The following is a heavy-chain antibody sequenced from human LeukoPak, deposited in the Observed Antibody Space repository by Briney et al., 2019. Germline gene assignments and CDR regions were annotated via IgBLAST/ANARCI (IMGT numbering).Heavy chain of an antibody. CDR1: GGTFSSYA. D-gene: IGHD2-21*02. J-gene: IGHJ4*02. V-gene: IGHV1-69*04. CDR3: ATSIVVVTAIRDYFDY. CDR2: IIPILGIA. Sequence: GSSAKVSCKASGGTFSSYAISWVRQAPGQGLEWMGRIIPILGIANYAQKFQGRVTITADKSTSTAYMELSSLRSEDTAVYYCATSIVVVTAIRDYFDYWGQGTLVTVSS.